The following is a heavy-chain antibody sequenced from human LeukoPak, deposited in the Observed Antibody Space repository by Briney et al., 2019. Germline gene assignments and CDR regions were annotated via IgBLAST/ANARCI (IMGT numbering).Heavy chain of an antibody. J-gene: IGHJ4*02. D-gene: IGHD6-19*01. CDR1: GGTFSSFV. CDR2: IIPIFGTA. Sequence: ASVKVSCKASGGTFSSFVISWVRQAPGQGLEWMGTIIPIFGTAKYAQKFQGRVTITADESTSTAYMELGSLRSDDTAVYYCARDLGGIAVAVGDYWGQGTLVTVSS. V-gene: IGHV1-69*13. CDR3: ARDLGGIAVAVGDY.